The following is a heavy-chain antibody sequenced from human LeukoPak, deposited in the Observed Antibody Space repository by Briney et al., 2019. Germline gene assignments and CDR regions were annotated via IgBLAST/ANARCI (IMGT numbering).Heavy chain of an antibody. CDR2: ISAYNGNT. J-gene: IGHJ4*02. V-gene: IGHV1-18*01. CDR3: ARAYYSSGYYWNDY. CDR1: GYTFTSYG. Sequence: ASVKVSCKASGYTFTSYGISWVRQAPGQGLEWMGWISAYNGNTNYAQKLQGRVTMTTDTSTSTAYMELRSLRSDDTAVYYCARAYYSSGYYWNDYWGQGTLVTVSS. D-gene: IGHD3-22*01.